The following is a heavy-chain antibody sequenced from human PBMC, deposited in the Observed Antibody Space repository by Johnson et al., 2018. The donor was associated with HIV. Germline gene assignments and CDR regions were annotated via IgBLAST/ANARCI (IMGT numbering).Heavy chain of an antibody. CDR3: ARPIARGASDI. CDR2: IKGDGSEK. Sequence: MQLVESGGGVVQPGRSLRLSCAASGFTFSSYAMHWVRQAPGKGLEWVANIKGDGSEKYHVDSVRGRFTISRDNAKNSLYLQMDSLRAEDTAIYYCARPIARGASDIWGQGTMVTVSS. J-gene: IGHJ3*02. D-gene: IGHD3-10*01. CDR1: GFTFSSYA. V-gene: IGHV3-7*05.